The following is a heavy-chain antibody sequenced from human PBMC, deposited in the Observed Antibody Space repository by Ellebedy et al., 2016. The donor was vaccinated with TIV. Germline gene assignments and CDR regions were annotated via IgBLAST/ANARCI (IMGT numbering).Heavy chain of an antibody. J-gene: IGHJ4*02. Sequence: SETLSLXXTVSGDSISSGYYWAWFRQPPGKGLEWLGSIYHTGTTYYNPSLKSRVTISVDTSKNKFSLKVSSLTAADTAMFYCAREGVGATCDYWGQGALVTVSS. V-gene: IGHV4-38-2*02. CDR1: GDSISSGYY. D-gene: IGHD1-26*01. CDR3: AREGVGATCDY. CDR2: IYHTGTT.